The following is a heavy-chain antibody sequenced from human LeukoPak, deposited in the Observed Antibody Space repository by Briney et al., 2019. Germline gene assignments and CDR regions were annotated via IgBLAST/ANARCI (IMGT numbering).Heavy chain of an antibody. CDR1: VFTFRLYA. J-gene: IGHJ5*02. CDR3: AEDRGPYVGIANNWFDP. V-gene: IGHV3-23*01. D-gene: IGHD3-16*01. Sequence: SGGPLSLSCAASVFTFRLYAMNGVRQAPGKGLEWVSGIGGSDASTFYADSVKGRFTISRDNSENTLYLQMNSLGAENTAVYYCAEDRGPYVGIANNWFDPWGQGTLVTVSS. CDR2: IGGSDAST.